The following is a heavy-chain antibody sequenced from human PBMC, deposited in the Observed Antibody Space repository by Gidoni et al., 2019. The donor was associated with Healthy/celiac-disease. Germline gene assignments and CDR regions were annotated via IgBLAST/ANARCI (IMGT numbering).Heavy chain of an antibody. CDR3: ASSSYSNLLLFDY. Sequence: QVQLVESGGGVVQPGRSLRLSCAASGFTFSSYTMHWVRQAPGTGLEWVAIISYDGSNKYYADSVKGRFTISRDNSKNTLYLQMNSLRAEDTAVYYCASSSYSNLLLFDYWGQGTLVTVSS. V-gene: IGHV3-30*04. J-gene: IGHJ4*02. CDR1: GFTFSSYT. D-gene: IGHD4-4*01. CDR2: ISYDGSNK.